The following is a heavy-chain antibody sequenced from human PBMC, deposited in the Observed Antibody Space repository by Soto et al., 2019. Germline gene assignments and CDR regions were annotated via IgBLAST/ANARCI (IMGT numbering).Heavy chain of an antibody. D-gene: IGHD3-10*01. J-gene: IGHJ6*02. V-gene: IGHV4-59*01. CDR2: IYYSGST. Sequence: PWGTLSLTCSVSGGSISNYYWSWIRQPPGKGLEWIGYIYYSGSTSYNPSLKSRVTISVDTSKNKFSLKLSSVTAADTAVYYCARGWFGELSHYYGMDVWGQGTTVTVSS. CDR3: ARGWFGELSHYYGMDV. CDR1: GGSISNYY.